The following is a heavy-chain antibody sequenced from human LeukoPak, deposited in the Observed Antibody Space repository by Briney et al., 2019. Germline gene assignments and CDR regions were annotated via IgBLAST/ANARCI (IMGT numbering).Heavy chain of an antibody. CDR2: ISYEGINK. CDR1: GFTFSSYG. V-gene: IGHV3-30*18. D-gene: IGHD3-10*01. J-gene: IGHJ6*02. CDR3: AKDRDHGSGSYNGMDV. Sequence: PGGSLRLSCAASGFTFSSYGMHWVRQAPGKGLEWVAVISYEGINKYYADSVKGRFTISRDNSKNMLYLQMNSLRAEDTAVYYCAKDRDHGSGSYNGMDVWGQGTTVTVSS.